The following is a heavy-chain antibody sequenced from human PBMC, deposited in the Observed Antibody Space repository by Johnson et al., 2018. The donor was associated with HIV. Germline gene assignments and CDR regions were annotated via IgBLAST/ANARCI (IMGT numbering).Heavy chain of an antibody. CDR3: AKDVGYCSGGSCFTRGAFDI. D-gene: IGHD2-15*01. Sequence: QVQLVESGGGLIQPGGSLRLSCAASGFTFGSFGMHWVRQAPGKGLEWVSVIYSGGSTYYADSVTGRFTISRDNAKNSLYLQMNSLRAEDTALYYCAKDVGYCSGGSCFTRGAFDIWGQGTTVTVSS. V-gene: IGHV3-NL1*01. J-gene: IGHJ3*02. CDR2: IYSGGST. CDR1: GFTFGSFG.